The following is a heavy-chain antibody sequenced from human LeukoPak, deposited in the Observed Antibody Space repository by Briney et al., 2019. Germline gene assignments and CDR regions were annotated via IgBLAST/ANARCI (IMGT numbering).Heavy chain of an antibody. J-gene: IGHJ4*02. CDR2: ISSSSSYI. CDR3: ARDGNYYDSSGYYYAFDY. Sequence: PGGSLRLSCAASGFTFSSYSMTWVRQAPGKGLEWVASISSSSSYIYYADSVKGRFTISRDNAKNSLYLQMNSLRAEDTAVYYCARDGNYYDSSGYYYAFDYWGQGTLVTVSS. V-gene: IGHV3-21*01. D-gene: IGHD3-22*01. CDR1: GFTFSSYS.